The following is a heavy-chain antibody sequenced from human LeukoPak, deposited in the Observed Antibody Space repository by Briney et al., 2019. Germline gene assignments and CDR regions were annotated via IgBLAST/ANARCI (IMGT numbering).Heavy chain of an antibody. CDR3: AKASHLTIPLDFDY. CDR1: GFTFSSYS. CDR2: IRYDGSNK. J-gene: IGHJ4*02. Sequence: GGSLRLSCAASGFTFSSYSMNWVRQAPGKGLEWVAFIRYDGSNKYYADSVKGRFTISRDNSKNTLYLQMNSLRAEDTAVYYCAKASHLTIPLDFDYWGQGTLVTVSS. D-gene: IGHD4/OR15-4a*01. V-gene: IGHV3-30*02.